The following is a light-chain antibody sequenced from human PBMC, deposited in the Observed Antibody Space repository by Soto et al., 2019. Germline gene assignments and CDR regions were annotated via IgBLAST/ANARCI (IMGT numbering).Light chain of an antibody. CDR1: QGVSRK. V-gene: IGKV3-15*01. J-gene: IGKJ4*01. Sequence: DIVMTQSPATLSVAPGERVTVACRASQGVSRKLAWYQHKPGHAPRLLISGASTGATGIPARFSGSGSGTEFTLTISSLQSEDCAIYYCQQYHTWPITFGGGTKVEIK. CDR3: QQYHTWPIT. CDR2: GAS.